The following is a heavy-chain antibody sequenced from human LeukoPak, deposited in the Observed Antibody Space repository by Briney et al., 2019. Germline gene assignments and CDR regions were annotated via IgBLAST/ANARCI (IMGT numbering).Heavy chain of an antibody. CDR2: INPSGGST. D-gene: IGHD4-11*01. Sequence: ASVKVSCKASGYTFTSNYIHWVRQAPGQGLEWMGIINPSGGSTNCAQKFQGRVTLTRDTSTSTVYMQLSSLGSEDTAVYYCARDGDYRVNYYGMDVWGQGTTVTVSS. CDR3: ARDGDYRVNYYGMDV. V-gene: IGHV1-46*01. J-gene: IGHJ6*02. CDR1: GYTFTSNY.